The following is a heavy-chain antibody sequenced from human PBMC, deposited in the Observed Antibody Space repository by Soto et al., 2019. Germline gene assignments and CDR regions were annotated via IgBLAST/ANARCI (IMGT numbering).Heavy chain of an antibody. Sequence: GSLRLSCAASGFGFTSHAMGWVRQAPGKGLEWVSLISGNGVTTYYADSMKGRVAISRDNAKNTVYFEMNSLRGEDTAVYYCVKGLWDLFRYFDYWGQGTLVTVSS. D-gene: IGHD1-26*01. J-gene: IGHJ4*02. CDR1: GFGFTSHA. CDR3: VKGLWDLFRYFDY. CDR2: ISGNGVTT. V-gene: IGHV3-23*01.